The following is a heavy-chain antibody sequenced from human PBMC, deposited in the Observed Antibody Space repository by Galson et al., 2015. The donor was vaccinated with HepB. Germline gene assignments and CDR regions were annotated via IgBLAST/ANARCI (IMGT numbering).Heavy chain of an antibody. CDR3: AKDQREGWLQLVADAFDI. J-gene: IGHJ3*02. V-gene: IGHV3-23*01. CDR2: ISGSGGST. D-gene: IGHD5-24*01. CDR1: GFTFSSYA. Sequence: SLRLSCAASGFTFSSYAMSWVRQAPGKGLEWVSAISGSGGSTYYADSVKGRSTISRDNSKNTLYLQMNSLRAEDTAVYYCAKDQREGWLQLVADAFDIWGQGTMVTVSS.